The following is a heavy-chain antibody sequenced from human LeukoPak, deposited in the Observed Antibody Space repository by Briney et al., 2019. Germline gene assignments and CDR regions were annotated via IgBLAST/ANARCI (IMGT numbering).Heavy chain of an antibody. CDR2: IYPGDSDT. V-gene: IGHV5-51*01. Sequence: GESLKISCKGSGYSFTGYWIDWVRQMPGKGLEWMGIIYPGDSDTRYSPSFQGQVTISADKSISTAYLQWSSLKASDTAMYYCARPNSSSWQGTLDYWGQGTLVTVSS. CDR3: ARPNSSSWQGTLDY. CDR1: GYSFTGYW. D-gene: IGHD6-13*01. J-gene: IGHJ4*02.